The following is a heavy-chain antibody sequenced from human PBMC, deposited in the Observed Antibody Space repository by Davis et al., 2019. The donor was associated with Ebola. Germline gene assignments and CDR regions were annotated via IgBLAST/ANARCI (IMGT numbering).Heavy chain of an antibody. V-gene: IGHV3-20*04. Sequence: GESLKISCAASGFTFDDYGMSWVRQAPGKGLEWVSGINWNGGSTGYADSVKGRFTISRDNAKNSLYLQMNSLRAEDTAVYYCARAGVGNYGDYHGYYYYYGMDVWGQGTTVTVSS. CDR3: ARAGVGNYGDYHGYYYYYGMDV. CDR2: INWNGGST. J-gene: IGHJ6*02. D-gene: IGHD4-17*01. CDR1: GFTFDDYG.